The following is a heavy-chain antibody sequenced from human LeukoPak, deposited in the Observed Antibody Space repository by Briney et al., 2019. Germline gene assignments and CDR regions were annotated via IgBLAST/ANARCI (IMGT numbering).Heavy chain of an antibody. CDR2: IYSGGST. Sequence: PGGSLRLSCAASGFTFSSYAMSWVRQAPGKGLEWVSVIYSGGSTYYADSVKGRFTISRDNSKNTLYLQMNSLRAEDTAVYYCARGGTNTPDYWGQGTLVTVSS. D-gene: IGHD1-7*01. V-gene: IGHV3-66*01. CDR1: GFTFSSYA. CDR3: ARGGTNTPDY. J-gene: IGHJ4*02.